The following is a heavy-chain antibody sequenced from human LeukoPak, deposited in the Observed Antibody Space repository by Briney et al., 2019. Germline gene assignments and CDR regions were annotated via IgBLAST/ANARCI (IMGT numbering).Heavy chain of an antibody. D-gene: IGHD2/OR15-2a*01. CDR3: ASAYGPFLTNWFDP. CDR1: GGTFSSYA. Sequence: SVKVSCKASGGTFSSYAISWVRQAPGQGLEWMGGIIPIFGTANYAQKFQGRVTITADESTSTAYMELSSLRSEDTAVYYCASAYGPFLTNWFDPWGQGTLVTVSS. J-gene: IGHJ5*02. V-gene: IGHV1-69*13. CDR2: IIPIFGTA.